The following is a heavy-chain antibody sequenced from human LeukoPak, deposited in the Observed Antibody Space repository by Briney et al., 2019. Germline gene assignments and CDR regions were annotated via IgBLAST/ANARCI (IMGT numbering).Heavy chain of an antibody. D-gene: IGHD2-2*02. CDR3: ARRGYCSSASCYTWGWDWFDP. CDR1: GYSFTSYW. CDR2: IYPGDSDT. J-gene: IGHJ5*02. Sequence: GESLQISCKGSGYSFTSYWIGWVRQLPGKGLEWMGIIYPGDSDTRYSPSFQGQVTISADKSISTAYLQWSSLKASDTAMYYCARRGYCSSASCYTWGWDWFDPWGQGTLVTVSA. V-gene: IGHV5-51*01.